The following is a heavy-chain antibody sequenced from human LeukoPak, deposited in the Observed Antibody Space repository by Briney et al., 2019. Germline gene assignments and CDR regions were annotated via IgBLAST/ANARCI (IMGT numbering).Heavy chain of an antibody. CDR3: ARKPRPRTIVIAVAGPRTWFDP. CDR2: INHSGST. CDR1: GGSFSGYY. J-gene: IGHJ5*02. V-gene: IGHV4-34*01. D-gene: IGHD6-19*01. Sequence: PSETLSLTCAVYGGSFSGYYWSWIRQPPGKGLEWIGEINHSGSTNYNPSLKSRVTISVDTSKNQFSLKLSSVTAADTAVYYCARKPRPRTIVIAVAGPRTWFDPWGQGTLVTVSS.